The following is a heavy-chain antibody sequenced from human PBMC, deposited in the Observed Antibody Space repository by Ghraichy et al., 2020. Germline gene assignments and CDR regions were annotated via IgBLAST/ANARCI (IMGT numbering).Heavy chain of an antibody. Sequence: GGSLRLSCAASGFPFRNSGMHWVRQAPGKGLEWVAVISFDGSNEYYADSVKGRFTISRDNSNNTLYLQMNSLRAGDTAVFYCAKDLLATTRDGDGFDLWGQGTMVTVSS. J-gene: IGHJ3*01. D-gene: IGHD1-14*01. CDR3: AKDLLATTRDGDGFDL. CDR1: GFPFRNSG. V-gene: IGHV3-30*18. CDR2: ISFDGSNE.